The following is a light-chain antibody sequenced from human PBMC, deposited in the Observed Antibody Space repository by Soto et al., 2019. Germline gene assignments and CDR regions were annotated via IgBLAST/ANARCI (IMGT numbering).Light chain of an antibody. Sequence: ITQSSLSLPVTPVEPGSISSSSSQSLLHSNGCSWLDWYLQKPGKSPQLLIYLGSSWSSGVPDRFSGSGSGTDFTLKISRVESEDFGVYYCMQSQRTWTFGHGTKV. V-gene: IGKV2-28*01. CDR2: LGS. J-gene: IGKJ1*01. CDR3: MQSQRTWT. CDR1: QSLLHSNGCSW.